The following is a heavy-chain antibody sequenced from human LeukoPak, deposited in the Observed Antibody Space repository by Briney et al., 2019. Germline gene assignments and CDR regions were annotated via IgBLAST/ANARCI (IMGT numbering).Heavy chain of an antibody. CDR1: GYTFTGYY. D-gene: IGHD3-10*01. CDR2: INPNSGGT. CDR3: ARAVEILGELSY. V-gene: IGHV1-2*02. Sequence: ASVKVSCKASGYTFTGYYMHWVRQAPGRGLEWMGWINPNSGGTNYAQKFQGRVTMTRDTSISTAYMELSRLRSDDTAVYYCARAVEILGELSYWGQGTLVTVSS. J-gene: IGHJ4*02.